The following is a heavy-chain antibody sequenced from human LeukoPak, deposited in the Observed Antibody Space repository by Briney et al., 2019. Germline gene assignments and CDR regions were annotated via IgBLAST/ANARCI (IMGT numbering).Heavy chain of an antibody. D-gene: IGHD3-9*01. CDR2: IWSHGNTK. V-gene: IGHV3-33*01. CDR3: ARDDSADDNAFDI. CDR1: RFTFSSYG. Sequence: PGGSLRLSCAASRFTFSSYGMHWVRQAPGKGLEWVAVIWSHGNTKKYADSVEGRFTISRDNSKNTLYLEMDTLRAEDTALYYCARDDSADDNAFDIWGQGTMVTVSS. J-gene: IGHJ3*02.